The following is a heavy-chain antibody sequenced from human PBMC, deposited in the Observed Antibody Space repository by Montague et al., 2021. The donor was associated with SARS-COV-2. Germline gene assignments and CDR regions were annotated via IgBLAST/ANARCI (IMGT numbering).Heavy chain of an antibody. Sequence: CAISRDSVSSNSATWNWVRQSPSRGLEWLGRTYYRSKWYNDYAVSVRGRVTTNPDTSKNQFSLQLNSVTPEDTAIYYCTSGREGNYNVMDVWGQGTTVTVSS. CDR2: TYYRSKWYN. V-gene: IGHV6-1*01. D-gene: IGHD1-1*01. J-gene: IGHJ6*02. CDR1: RDSVSSNSAT. CDR3: TSGREGNYNVMDV.